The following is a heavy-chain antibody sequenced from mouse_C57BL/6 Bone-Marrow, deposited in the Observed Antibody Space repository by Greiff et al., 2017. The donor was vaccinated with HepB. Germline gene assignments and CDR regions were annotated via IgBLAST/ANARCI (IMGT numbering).Heavy chain of an antibody. CDR2: IDPETGGT. J-gene: IGHJ2*01. D-gene: IGHD1-1*01. V-gene: IGHV1-15*01. CDR1: GYTFTDYE. Sequence: QVQLKESGAELVRPGASVTLSCKASGYTFTDYEMHWVKQTPVHGLEWIGAIDPETGGTAYNQKFKGKAILTADKSSSTAYMELRSLTSEDSAVYYCTRWAYGSSPFDYWGQGTTLTVSS. CDR3: TRWAYGSSPFDY.